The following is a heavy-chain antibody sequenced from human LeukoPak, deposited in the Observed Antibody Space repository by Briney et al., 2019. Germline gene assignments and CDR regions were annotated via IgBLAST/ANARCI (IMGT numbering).Heavy chain of an antibody. D-gene: IGHD3-10*01. CDR1: GFTFSNTW. CDR2: IKSKTDGGTT. V-gene: IGHV3-15*01. J-gene: IGHJ4*02. CDR3: TTLYGSGSYY. Sequence: GGSLRLSCAASGFTFSNTWMNWVRQAPGKGLEWVGQIKSKTDGGTTDYAAPVKGRFSTSRDDSKNTLYLQMNSLKTEDTAMYYCTTLYGSGSYYWGQGTLVTVSS.